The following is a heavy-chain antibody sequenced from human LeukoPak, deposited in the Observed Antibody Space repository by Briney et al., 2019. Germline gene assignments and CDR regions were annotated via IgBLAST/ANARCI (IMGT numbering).Heavy chain of an antibody. CDR1: GGSFSGYY. CDR3: ATSEGY. CDR2: INHSGST. D-gene: IGHD1-14*01. Sequence: PSETLSLTCAVYGGSFSGYYWSWIRQPPGKGLEWIGEINHSGSTNYNPSLESRVTISVDTSKNQFSLKLSSVTAADTAVYYCATSEGYWGQGTLVTVSS. V-gene: IGHV4-34*01. J-gene: IGHJ4*02.